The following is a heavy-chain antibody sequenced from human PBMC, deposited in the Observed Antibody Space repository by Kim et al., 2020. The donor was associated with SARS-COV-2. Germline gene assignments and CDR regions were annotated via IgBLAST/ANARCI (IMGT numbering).Heavy chain of an antibody. V-gene: IGHV1-18*04. D-gene: IGHD1-20*01. Sequence: ASVKVSCKASGYTFTSYGISWVRQAPGQGLEWMGWISAYNGNTNYAQKLQGRVTMTTDTSTSTAYMELRSLRSDDTAVYYCARVLSSVITGTTVGWFDPWGQGTLVTVSS. CDR2: ISAYNGNT. J-gene: IGHJ5*02. CDR3: ARVLSSVITGTTVGWFDP. CDR1: GYTFTSYG.